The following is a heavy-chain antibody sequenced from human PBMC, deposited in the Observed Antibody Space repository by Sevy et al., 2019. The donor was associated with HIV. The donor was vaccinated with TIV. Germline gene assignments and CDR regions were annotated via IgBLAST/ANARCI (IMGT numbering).Heavy chain of an antibody. CDR3: ARDLALSGSYSLLAY. CDR1: GFTFSSYT. D-gene: IGHD1-26*01. V-gene: IGHV3-30*14. CDR2: ISYDGSRK. J-gene: IGHJ4*02. Sequence: GGSLRLSCAASGFTFSSYTMHWVRQAPGKGLEWVAFISYDGSRKYYADSVKGRFTISRDNSKNTLYLQMNNLRAEDTAVFYSARDLALSGSYSLLAYWGQGTLVTVSS.